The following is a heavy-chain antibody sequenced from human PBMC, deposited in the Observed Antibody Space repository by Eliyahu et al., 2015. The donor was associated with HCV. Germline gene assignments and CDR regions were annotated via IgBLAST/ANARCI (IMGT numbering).Heavy chain of an antibody. V-gene: IGHV3-7*05. Sequence: EVQLVESGGGLVRPGGSLRLSCAASGFPFGSFWMNWVRQAPGKGLEWVANMKHDENETYYLDSVKGRFTISRDNAKNSLYLQMNSLSAEDTAVYYCAGNLRSTGWGQGTLVTVSS. D-gene: IGHD5/OR15-5a*01. CDR1: GFPFGSFW. J-gene: IGHJ4*02. CDR3: AGNLRSTG. CDR2: MKHDENET.